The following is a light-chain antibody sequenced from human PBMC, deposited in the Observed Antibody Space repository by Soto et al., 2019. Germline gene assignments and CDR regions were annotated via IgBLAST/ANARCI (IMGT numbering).Light chain of an antibody. CDR2: EVN. Sequence: QSALTQPPSASGSPGQSVTISCTGTSTDVGGYDYVSWYQQHPGKVPKLMIYEVNKRPSGVPDRFSGSKSGNTASLPVSGLQPEDEADYYCSSYAGGNIVFGTGTKVTVL. V-gene: IGLV2-8*01. J-gene: IGLJ1*01. CDR1: STDVGGYDY. CDR3: SSYAGGNIV.